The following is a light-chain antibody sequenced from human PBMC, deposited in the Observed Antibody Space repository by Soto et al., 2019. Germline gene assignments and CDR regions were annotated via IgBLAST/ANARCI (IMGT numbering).Light chain of an antibody. V-gene: IGLV2-14*01. Sequence: QSALTQPASLSGSPGQSITISCTGTSSDIGAYDYVSWFQQHPGKAPKLMISEVNNRPSGVSNRFSGSKSGNTAYLTISGLQVEDEAEYFCSSFKTTSTHVFGTGTKVTVL. J-gene: IGLJ1*01. CDR3: SSFKTTSTHV. CDR2: EVN. CDR1: SSDIGAYDY.